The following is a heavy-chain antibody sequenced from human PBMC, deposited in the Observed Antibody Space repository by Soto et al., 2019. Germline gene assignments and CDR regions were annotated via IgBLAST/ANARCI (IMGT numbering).Heavy chain of an antibody. CDR2: INNGGSI. CDR3: TRVPSGDKFDS. D-gene: IGHD7-27*01. CDR1: GDSISNVHYF. V-gene: IGHV4-30-4*01. Sequence: QVQLQQSGPGLVQPSQTLSLTCTVSGDSISNVHYFWSWIRQSPDKGLEWIGHINNGGSIYNKPSLESRLSISVDTSMNQFSLDLCSVSAAGPAVYYCTRVPSGDKFDSWGQGTLVTVSS. J-gene: IGHJ4*02.